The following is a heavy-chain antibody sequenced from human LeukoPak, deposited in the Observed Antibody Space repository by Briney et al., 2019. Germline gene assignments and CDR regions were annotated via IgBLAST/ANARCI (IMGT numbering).Heavy chain of an antibody. J-gene: IGHJ4*02. D-gene: IGHD4-17*01. V-gene: IGHV3-21*01. CDR2: ISSSSSYI. CDR1: GFTFSSYW. CDR3: ARVGRVTTASDY. Sequence: GGSLRLSCAASGFTFSSYWMNWVRQAPGKGLEWVSSISSSSSYIYYADSVKGRFTISRDNAKNSLYLQMNSLRAEDTAVYYCARVGRVTTASDYWGQGTLVTVSS.